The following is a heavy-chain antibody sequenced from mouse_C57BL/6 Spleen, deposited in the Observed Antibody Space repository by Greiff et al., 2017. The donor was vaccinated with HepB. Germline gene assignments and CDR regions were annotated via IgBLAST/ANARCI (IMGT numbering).Heavy chain of an antibody. CDR2: IYPGDGDT. CDR3: ARSWDGYYEG. J-gene: IGHJ2*01. D-gene: IGHD2-3*01. Sequence: QVHVKQSGAELVKPGASVKISCKASGYAFSSYWMNWVKQRPGKGLEWIGQIYPGDGDTNYNGKFKGKATLTADKSSSTAYMQLSSLTSEDSAVYFCARSWDGYYEGWGQGTTLTVSS. CDR1: GYAFSSYW. V-gene: IGHV1-80*01.